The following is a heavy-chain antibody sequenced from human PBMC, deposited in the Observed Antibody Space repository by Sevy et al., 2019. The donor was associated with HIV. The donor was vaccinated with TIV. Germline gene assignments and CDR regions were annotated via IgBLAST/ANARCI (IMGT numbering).Heavy chain of an antibody. D-gene: IGHD1-26*01. CDR3: AKDWAQRVGATERRAFDI. Sequence: GGSLRLSCAASGFTFSSYGMHWVRQAPGKGLEWAAVISYDGSNKYYADSVKGRFTISRDNSKNTLYLQMNSLRAEDTAVYYCAKDWAQRVGATERRAFDIWGQGTMVTVSS. J-gene: IGHJ3*02. CDR1: GFTFSSYG. V-gene: IGHV3-30*18. CDR2: ISYDGSNK.